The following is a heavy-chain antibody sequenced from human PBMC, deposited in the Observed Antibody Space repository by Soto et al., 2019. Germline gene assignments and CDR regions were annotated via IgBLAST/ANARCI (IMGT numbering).Heavy chain of an antibody. CDR3: ARNYYDSSGPGGVDAFDI. CDR2: IYSGGST. V-gene: IGHV3-53*01. Sequence: GGSLRLSCAASGFTVSSNYMSWVRQAPGKGLEWVSVIYSGGSTYYADSVKGRFTISRDNSKNTLYLQMNSLRAEDTAVYYCARNYYDSSGPGGVDAFDIWGQGTMVTVSS. D-gene: IGHD3-22*01. CDR1: GFTVSSNY. J-gene: IGHJ3*02.